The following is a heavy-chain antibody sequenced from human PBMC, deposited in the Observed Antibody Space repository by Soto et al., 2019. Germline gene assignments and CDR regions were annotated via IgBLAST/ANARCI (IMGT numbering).Heavy chain of an antibody. V-gene: IGHV1-69*02. D-gene: IGHD3-22*01. CDR2: IIPILGIA. J-gene: IGHJ6*02. Sequence: QVQLVQSGAEVKKPGSSVKVSCKASGGTFSSYTISWVRQAPGQGLEWMGRIIPILGIANYAQKFQGRVTITADKSTSTAYMELSSLRSEDTAVYYCASWGYYDSSGYYYYYGMDVWGQGTTVTVSS. CDR3: ASWGYYDSSGYYYYYGMDV. CDR1: GGTFSSYT.